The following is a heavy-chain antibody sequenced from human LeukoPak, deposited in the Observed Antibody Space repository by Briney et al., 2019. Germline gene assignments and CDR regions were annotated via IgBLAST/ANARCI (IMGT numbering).Heavy chain of an antibody. CDR1: GVSMSRFY. CDR2: VYSSGST. CDR3: ARDFDSSGRIDY. Sequence: SDTLSLPCNVSGVSMSRFYWSWIRQPPGKGLEWIGYVYSSGSTSYNPSLTNRVSMSIDTSKNQFSLKLTSVTAADTAVFYCARDFDSSGRIDYWGQGMLVTVSS. D-gene: IGHD3-22*01. V-gene: IGHV4-59*01. J-gene: IGHJ4*02.